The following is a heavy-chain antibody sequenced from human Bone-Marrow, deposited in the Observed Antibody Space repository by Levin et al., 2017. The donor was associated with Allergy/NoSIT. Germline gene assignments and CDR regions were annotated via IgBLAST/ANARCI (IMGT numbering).Heavy chain of an antibody. CDR1: GFAFTDYY. V-gene: IGHV1-2*02. Sequence: GSVKVSCKASGFAFTDYYMHWVRQAPGQGLEWLGWINPNNGATKYALKFQDRVTMTRDTSISTAYMEFRRLRSDDTAVFYCARDPAVTRDGYFDLWGRGTLVSVSS. D-gene: IGHD4-17*01. J-gene: IGHJ2*01. CDR2: INPNNGAT. CDR3: ARDPAVTRDGYFDL.